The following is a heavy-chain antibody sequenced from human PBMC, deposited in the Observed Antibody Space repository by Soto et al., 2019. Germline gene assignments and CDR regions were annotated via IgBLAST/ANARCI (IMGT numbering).Heavy chain of an antibody. Sequence: GSLRLSCAASGFTFSSYSMNWVRRAPGKGLEWVSSISSSSSYIYYADSVKGRFTISRDNAKNSLYLQMNSLRAEDSAVYYCARALPANIVATIVDYWGQGTLVTVSS. J-gene: IGHJ4*02. CDR1: GFTFSSYS. V-gene: IGHV3-21*01. CDR2: ISSSSSYI. D-gene: IGHD5-12*01. CDR3: ARALPANIVATIVDY.